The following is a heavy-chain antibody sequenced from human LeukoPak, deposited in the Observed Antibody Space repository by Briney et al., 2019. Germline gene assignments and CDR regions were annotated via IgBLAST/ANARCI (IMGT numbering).Heavy chain of an antibody. CDR2: IHHSGGT. D-gene: IGHD3-10*01. J-gene: IGHJ4*02. Sequence: PSETLSLTCAVYGESMIGHYWTWIHQPPWRRLEWIGEIHHSGGTNSNPSLKNRVTMSIDMSKNQFSLKLNSVTAADTAVYYCARATASGSGRAYDHWAQGNLVPV. CDR1: GESMIGHY. CDR3: ARATASGSGRAYDH. V-gene: IGHV4-34*01.